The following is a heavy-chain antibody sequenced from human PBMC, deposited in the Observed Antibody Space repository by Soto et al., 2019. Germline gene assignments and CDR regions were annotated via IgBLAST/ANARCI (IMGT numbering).Heavy chain of an antibody. CDR3: VRDKNKVNGLDV. CDR1: GFSFSTYG. Sequence: GWSLRLSCAASGFSFSTYGMHWVRQAPGKGLEWVAFISNDGSNKYYADSVKGRFTISRDNSKNTLYLQMNSLRAEDTAVYYCVRDKNKVNGLDVWGQGTTVTVSS. CDR2: ISNDGSNK. V-gene: IGHV3-30*03. J-gene: IGHJ6*02.